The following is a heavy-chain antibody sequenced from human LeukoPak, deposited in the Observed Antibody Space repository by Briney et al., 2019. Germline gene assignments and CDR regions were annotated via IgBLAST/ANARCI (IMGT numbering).Heavy chain of an antibody. J-gene: IGHJ6*03. CDR2: IIPIFGTA. CDR1: GGTFSSYA. V-gene: IGHV1-69*06. Sequence: SVKVSCKASGGTFSSYAISWVRQAPGQGLEWMGRIIPIFGTANYAQKFQGRVTITADKSTSTAYMELSSLRSEDTAVYYCAREGSADILTGHYVYYYMDVWGKGTTVTVSS. D-gene: IGHD3-9*01. CDR3: AREGSADILTGHYVYYYMDV.